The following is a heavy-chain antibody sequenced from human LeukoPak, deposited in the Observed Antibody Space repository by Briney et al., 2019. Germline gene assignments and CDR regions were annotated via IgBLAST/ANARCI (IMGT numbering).Heavy chain of an antibody. CDR2: IYYSGST. D-gene: IGHD4-11*01. V-gene: IGHV4-31*03. CDR3: ARSPYSNYGSLYYYYYGMDV. Sequence: PSETLSLTCTVSGGSLSSGGYYWSWIRQHPGKGLEWIGYIYYSGSTYYNPSLKSRVTISVDTSKNQFSLKLSSVTAADTAVYYCARSPYSNYGSLYYYYYGMDVWGQGTTVTVSS. J-gene: IGHJ6*02. CDR1: GGSLSSGGYY.